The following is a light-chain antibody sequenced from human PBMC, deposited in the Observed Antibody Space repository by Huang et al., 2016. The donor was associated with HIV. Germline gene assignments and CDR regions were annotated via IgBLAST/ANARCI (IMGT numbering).Light chain of an antibody. Sequence: EIVMTQSPATLSVSPGERATLSCRASQSVSNNFAWYQQIPGQAPRLLIYGASTRATGIPARFSGSGSRTEVTLTISSLQSEDFAVYYCQQYNNWPLTFGQGTKVEIK. CDR2: GAS. CDR3: QQYNNWPLT. J-gene: IGKJ1*01. CDR1: QSVSNN. V-gene: IGKV3-15*01.